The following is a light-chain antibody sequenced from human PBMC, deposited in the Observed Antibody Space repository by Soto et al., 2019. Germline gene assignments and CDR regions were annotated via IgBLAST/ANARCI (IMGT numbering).Light chain of an antibody. Sequence: DIQMTQSPSSLSASVGDRVTITCQASQDITNSLNWYQQKPGKAPKVLIYDASILETGVPSRFSGSGSGTDFTFTISSLQPEDVATYYCQQYDNLPLTFGPGTTEDIE. J-gene: IGKJ3*01. V-gene: IGKV1-33*01. CDR2: DAS. CDR3: QQYDNLPLT. CDR1: QDITNS.